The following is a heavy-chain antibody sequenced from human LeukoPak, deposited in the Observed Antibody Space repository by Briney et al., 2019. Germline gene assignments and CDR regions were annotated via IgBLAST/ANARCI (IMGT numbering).Heavy chain of an antibody. V-gene: IGHV1-69*13. D-gene: IGHD3-22*01. J-gene: IGHJ3*02. CDR1: GGTFSSYA. Sequence: SVKVSCKASGGTFSSYAISWVRQAPGQGLEWMGGIIPTFGTANYAQKFQGRVTITADESTSTAYMELSSLRSEDTAVYYCARDSSGYYSSHRKLDIWGQGTMVTVSS. CDR2: IIPTFGTA. CDR3: ARDSSGYYSSHRKLDI.